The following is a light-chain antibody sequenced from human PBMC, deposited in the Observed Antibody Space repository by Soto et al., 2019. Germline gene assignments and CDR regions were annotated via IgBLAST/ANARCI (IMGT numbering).Light chain of an antibody. CDR1: SSDVGGYNY. V-gene: IGLV2-11*01. CDR2: DVS. Sequence: QSALTQPRSVSGSPGQSVTISCTGTSSDVGGYNYVSWYQQHPGKAPKLLIYDVSKRPSGVPDRFSGSKSGNTASLTISGLQAEDDAYYYCCSYAGSYTYGFGSGTKLTVL. CDR3: CSYAGSYTYG. J-gene: IGLJ1*01.